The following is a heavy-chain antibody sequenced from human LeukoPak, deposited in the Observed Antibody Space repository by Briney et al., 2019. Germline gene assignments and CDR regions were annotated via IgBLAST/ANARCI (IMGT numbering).Heavy chain of an antibody. Sequence: SETLSLTCTVSGGSISSYYWSWIRQPPGKGLEWIGYIYYSGSTNYNPSLKSRATISVDTSKNQFSLKLSSVTAADTAVYYCARAFVSSGVAWEYYFDYWGQGTLVTVSS. CDR1: GGSISSYY. CDR3: ARAFVSSGVAWEYYFDY. J-gene: IGHJ4*02. D-gene: IGHD6-19*01. V-gene: IGHV4-59*01. CDR2: IYYSGST.